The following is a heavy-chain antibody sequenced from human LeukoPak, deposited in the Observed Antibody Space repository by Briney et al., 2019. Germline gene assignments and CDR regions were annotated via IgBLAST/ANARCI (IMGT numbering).Heavy chain of an antibody. V-gene: IGHV3-23*01. D-gene: IGHD1-26*01. CDR2: ISGDGEST. CDR1: GVTLRNYA. CDR3: AKGLLSNSQRGYFDC. J-gene: IGHJ4*02. Sequence: GGSLRLSCAASGVTLRNYAMTWIRQAPGKGLQWVSVISGDGESTYYADSVRGRFTISRDNSKNTLYLQMNSLRAEDTAVYYCAKGLLSNSQRGYFDCWGQGALVSVSS.